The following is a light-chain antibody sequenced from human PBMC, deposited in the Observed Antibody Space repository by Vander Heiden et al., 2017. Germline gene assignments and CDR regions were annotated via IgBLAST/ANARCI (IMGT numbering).Light chain of an antibody. CDR3: QQYDEWPYT. CDR2: RAS. V-gene: IGKV3-15*01. Sequence: EIVMTQSPATLSLSPGERATLSCRASQSVSDNLAWYQQKGGQTPRLLISRASTRATGIPARFSASGSGTDFSLTISSLQSEDFALYYCQQYDEWPYTFGQGTKLEIK. CDR1: QSVSDN. J-gene: IGKJ2*01.